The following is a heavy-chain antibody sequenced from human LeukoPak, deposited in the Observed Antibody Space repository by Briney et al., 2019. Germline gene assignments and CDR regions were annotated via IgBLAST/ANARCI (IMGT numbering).Heavy chain of an antibody. J-gene: IGHJ3*02. CDR1: GGSISSSSYY. V-gene: IGHV4-39*07. CDR3: ARGGVTTVDAFDI. D-gene: IGHD4-17*01. Sequence: SETLSLTCTVSGGSISSSSYYWGWIRQPPGKGLEWIGSIYYSGSTYYNPSLKSRVTISVDTSKNQFSLKLSSVTAADTAMYYCARGGVTTVDAFDIWGQGTMVTVSS. CDR2: IYYSGST.